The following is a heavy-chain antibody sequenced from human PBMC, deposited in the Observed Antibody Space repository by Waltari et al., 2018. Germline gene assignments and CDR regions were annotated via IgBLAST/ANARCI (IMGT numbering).Heavy chain of an antibody. J-gene: IGHJ6*02. CDR1: GGSFSGYY. D-gene: IGHD3-10*01. Sequence: QVQLQQWGAGLLKPSETLSLTCAVYGGSFSGYYWSWIRKPTGKGLEWIGEINHSGSTNYNPSLKSRVTISVDTSKNQFSLKLSSVTAADTAVYYCARKGRYYYGSGSYVDVWGQGTTVTVSS. CDR3: ARKGRYYYGSGSYVDV. V-gene: IGHV4-34*01. CDR2: INHSGST.